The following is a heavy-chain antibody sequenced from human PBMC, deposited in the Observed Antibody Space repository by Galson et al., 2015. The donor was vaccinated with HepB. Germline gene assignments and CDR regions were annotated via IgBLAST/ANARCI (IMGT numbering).Heavy chain of an antibody. D-gene: IGHD2-15*01. CDR1: GGSISSYY. CDR3: ARGQLGWYGLVGYFDY. CDR2: IYYSGST. Sequence: SETLSLTCTVSGGSISSYYWSWIRQPPGRGLEWIGYIYYSGSTNYNPSLKSRVTISVDTSKNQFSLKLSSVTAADTAVYYCARGQLGWYGLVGYFDYWGQGTLVTVSS. J-gene: IGHJ4*02. V-gene: IGHV4-59*01.